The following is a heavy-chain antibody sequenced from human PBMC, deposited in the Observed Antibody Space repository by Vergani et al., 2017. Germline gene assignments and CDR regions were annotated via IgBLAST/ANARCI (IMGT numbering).Heavy chain of an antibody. V-gene: IGHV1-2*02. Sequence: QVQLVQSGAEVEKPGASVKVSCKASGYTFTGYYMHWVRQAPGQGLEWMGWINPNSGGTNYAKKVQGRVTMTRDTSISTAYMELRRLRSDDTAVYYCARELSYDYVWGSYRYTSYYFAYWGQGSLVTVSS. D-gene: IGHD3-16*02. CDR3: ARELSYDYVWGSYRYTSYYFAY. CDR2: INPNSGGT. J-gene: IGHJ4*02. CDR1: GYTFTGYY.